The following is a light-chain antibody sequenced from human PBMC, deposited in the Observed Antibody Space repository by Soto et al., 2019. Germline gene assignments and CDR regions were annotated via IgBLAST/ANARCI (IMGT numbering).Light chain of an antibody. Sequence: EIVMTQSPATLSVSPGERATLSCRASQSVSSNLAWYQQKPGQAPRLLIYGASTRDTGIPARFSGSGSGTEFTLTISSLQSEDCAVYYCQQYNNWPITFGQGTRLEIK. CDR2: GAS. J-gene: IGKJ5*01. V-gene: IGKV3-15*01. CDR3: QQYNNWPIT. CDR1: QSVSSN.